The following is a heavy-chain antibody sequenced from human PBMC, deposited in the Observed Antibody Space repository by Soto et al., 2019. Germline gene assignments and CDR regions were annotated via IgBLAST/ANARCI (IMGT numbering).Heavy chain of an antibody. V-gene: IGHV3-66*01. D-gene: IGHD5-12*01. J-gene: IGHJ5*01. CDR3: VIEFYDRFES. CDR2: IYTGDRT. Sequence: EMQLVESGGGLVQPGGSLRLSCEASGFSVNTFYMNWVRQSPARGLEWVSVIYTGDRTLYADSVRGRFTISRDNSKNTLYLEMNVLSAEEAAVYFCVIEFYDRFESWGQGTPVTVSS. CDR1: GFSVNTFY.